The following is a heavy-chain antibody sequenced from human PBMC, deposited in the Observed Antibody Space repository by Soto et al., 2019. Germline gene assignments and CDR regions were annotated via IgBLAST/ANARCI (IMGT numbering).Heavy chain of an antibody. CDR3: ARGGGVGVAGSAAFDM. J-gene: IGHJ3*02. CDR2: INPATGAA. D-gene: IGHD3-3*01. CDR1: GYPVTAYY. Sequence: QLHLVQSGAVVKKPGASVTVSCSASGYPVTAYYMHWVRQAPGRGLEWMGGINPATGAAKYTQTFQGRVHHARGPATRTVFLEPGGLNSEGPAVFLWARGGGVGVAGSAAFDMWGQGTLVTVSS. V-gene: IGHV1-2*02.